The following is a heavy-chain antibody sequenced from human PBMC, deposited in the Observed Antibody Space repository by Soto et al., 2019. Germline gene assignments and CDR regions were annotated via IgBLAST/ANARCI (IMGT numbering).Heavy chain of an antibody. V-gene: IGHV3-23*01. D-gene: IGHD3-3*01. CDR2: ISGSGGST. Sequence: PGGSLRLSCAASGFTFSSYAMSWVRQAPGKGLEWVSAISGSGGSTYYADSVKGRFTISRDNSKNMLYLQMNSLRAEDTAVYYCSESRYYDFWSGYDLAAFDIWGQGTMVTVSS. CDR3: SESRYYDFWSGYDLAAFDI. J-gene: IGHJ3*02. CDR1: GFTFSSYA.